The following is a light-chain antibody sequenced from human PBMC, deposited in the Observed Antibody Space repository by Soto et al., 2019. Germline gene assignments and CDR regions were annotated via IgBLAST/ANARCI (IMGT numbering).Light chain of an antibody. J-gene: IGLJ2*01. Sequence: SYELTQPLSVSVALGQTARITCGGNNIASKNVHWYQQKPGQAPVVVIYRDTNRPSGIPERFSGSNSGNTATLTISRAQAGDEADYYCQVWDSTAVVFGGGTKLTVL. CDR2: RDT. CDR3: QVWDSTAVV. V-gene: IGLV3-9*01. CDR1: NIASKN.